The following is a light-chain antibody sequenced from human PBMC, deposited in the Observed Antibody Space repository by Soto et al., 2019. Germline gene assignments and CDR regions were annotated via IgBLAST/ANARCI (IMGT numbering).Light chain of an antibody. Sequence: DIQMTQSPSTLSASVGDRVTITCRASQSISTWLAWYQQKIGKAPKLLIYDASTLESGVPSRFSGSGSGTEFTLTISSLQPDDFATYYCQQSYRTPHTFGQGTRLETK. CDR2: DAS. J-gene: IGKJ2*01. CDR1: QSISTW. CDR3: QQSYRTPHT. V-gene: IGKV1-5*01.